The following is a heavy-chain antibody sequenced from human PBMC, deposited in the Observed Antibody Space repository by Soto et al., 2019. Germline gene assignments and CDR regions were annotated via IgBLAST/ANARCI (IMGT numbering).Heavy chain of an antibody. J-gene: IGHJ4*02. Sequence: GRSLRLSCAASGFTLSSYGMHWVRQAPGKGLEWVAVIWYDGSNKYYADSVKGRFTISRDNSKNTLYLQMSSLRAEDTAVYYCAREPLQGHVYWGQGTLVTVSS. V-gene: IGHV3-33*01. CDR3: AREPLQGHVY. CDR2: IWYDGSNK. CDR1: GFTLSSYG. D-gene: IGHD1-1*01.